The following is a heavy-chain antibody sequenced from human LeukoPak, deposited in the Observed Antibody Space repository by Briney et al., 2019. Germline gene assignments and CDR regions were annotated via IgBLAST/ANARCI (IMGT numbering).Heavy chain of an antibody. CDR3: ARQGGATLQGPNY. J-gene: IGHJ4*02. CDR1: GGSISSSSYY. CDR2: IYYSGST. Sequence: SETLSLTCTVSGGSISSSSYYWGWIRQPPGKGLEWIGSIYYSGSTYYNPSLKSRVTISVDTSKNQFSLKLSSVTAADTAVYYCARQGGATLQGPNYWGQGTLVTVSS. D-gene: IGHD1-26*01. V-gene: IGHV4-39*01.